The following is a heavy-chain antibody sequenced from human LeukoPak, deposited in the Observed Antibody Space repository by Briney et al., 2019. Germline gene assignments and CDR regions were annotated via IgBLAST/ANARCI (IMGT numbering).Heavy chain of an antibody. V-gene: IGHV1-18*01. CDR3: ARAARYYDSSGFLDWFDP. D-gene: IGHD3-22*01. Sequence: ASVKVSCKASGYTFTSYGISWVRQAPGQGLEWMGWISAYNGNTNYAQKLQGRVTMTTDTSTSTAYMELRSLRSEDTAVYYCARAARYYDSSGFLDWFDPWGQGTLVTVSS. J-gene: IGHJ5*02. CDR1: GYTFTSYG. CDR2: ISAYNGNT.